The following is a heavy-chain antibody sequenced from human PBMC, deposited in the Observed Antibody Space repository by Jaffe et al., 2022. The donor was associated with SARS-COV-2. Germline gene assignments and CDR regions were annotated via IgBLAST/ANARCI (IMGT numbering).Heavy chain of an antibody. V-gene: IGHV4-39*01. J-gene: IGHJ3*02. D-gene: IGHD6-19*01. CDR2: IYASGST. Sequence: QVQLQESGPGLVRPSETLSLTCIVSGDSISSSRYSWGCLRQPPGKGLEWVGSIYASGSTYYNPSLKSRVTISVDASKNQFSLTLTSMTAADTAIYYCARQGEQWLAQEDTFDIWGLGTMVTVSS. CDR1: GDSISSSRYS. CDR3: ARQGEQWLAQEDTFDI.